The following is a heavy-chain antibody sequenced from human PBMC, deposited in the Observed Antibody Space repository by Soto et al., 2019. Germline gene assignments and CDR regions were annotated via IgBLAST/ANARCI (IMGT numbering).Heavy chain of an antibody. D-gene: IGHD4-4*01. V-gene: IGHV4-30-2*01. CDR3: ARGMTTVTTLDY. CDR2: IYHSGST. Sequence: SETLSLTCTVSGGSISSYSWSWIRQPPGKGLEWVGYIYHSGSTYYNPSLKSRVTISVDRSKNQFSLKLSSVTAADTAVYYCARGMTTVTTLDYWGQGTLVTVSS. CDR1: GGSISSYS. J-gene: IGHJ4*02.